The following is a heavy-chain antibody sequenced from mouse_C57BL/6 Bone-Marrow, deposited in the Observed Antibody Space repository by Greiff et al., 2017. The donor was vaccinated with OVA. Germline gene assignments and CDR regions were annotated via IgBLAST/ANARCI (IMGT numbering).Heavy chain of an antibody. CDR3: ASAMVTTDFDY. CDR2: INPNNGGT. J-gene: IGHJ2*01. D-gene: IGHD2-2*01. Sequence: EVQLVESGPELVKPGASVKMSCEASGYTFTDYNMHWVKQSHGKSLEWIGYINPNNGGTSYNQKFKGKATLTVNKSSSTAYMELRSLTSEDSAVYYCASAMVTTDFDYWGQGTTLTVSS. CDR1: GYTFTDYN. V-gene: IGHV1-22*01.